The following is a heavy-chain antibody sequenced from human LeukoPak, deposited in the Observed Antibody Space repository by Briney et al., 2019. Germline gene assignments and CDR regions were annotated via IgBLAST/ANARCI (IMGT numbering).Heavy chain of an antibody. J-gene: IGHJ4*02. CDR1: GYTLTELS. Sequence: ASVKVSCKVSGYTLTELSMHWVRQAPGKGLEWMGGFDPEDGETIYAQKFQGRVTMTEDTSTDTAYMELSSLRSEDTAVYYCATGLRWFGEFPGDYWGQGTLVIVSS. V-gene: IGHV1-24*01. CDR2: FDPEDGET. D-gene: IGHD3-10*01. CDR3: ATGLRWFGEFPGDY.